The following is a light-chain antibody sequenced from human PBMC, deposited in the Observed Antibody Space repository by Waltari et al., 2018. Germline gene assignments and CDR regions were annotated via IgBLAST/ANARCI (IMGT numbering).Light chain of an antibody. CDR2: AAS. V-gene: IGKV1-39*01. Sequence: DIQMTQSPSSLSASVGDRVTITCRASQNINSFLNWYQQKPGRAPKLLIYAASSLHSGVPWRFSGSGSGTDYTLTISSLQPEDFATYYCQQSYSTWTSGHGTKVEI. J-gene: IGKJ1*01. CDR3: QQSYSTWT. CDR1: QNINSF.